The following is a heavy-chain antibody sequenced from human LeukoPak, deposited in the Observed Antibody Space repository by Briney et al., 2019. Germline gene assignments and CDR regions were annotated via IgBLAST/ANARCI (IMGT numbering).Heavy chain of an antibody. CDR3: AKDRYGGGYSFDS. Sequence: QSGGSPRLSCAASGFTFHIYGMHWVRQAPGKGLERVTFIRYDGTRKYYADSVKGRFTISRDNSKNSLYLQMNSLRTEDTAVYYCAKDRYGGGYSFDSWGQGTLVTVSS. J-gene: IGHJ4*02. CDR2: IRYDGTRK. D-gene: IGHD6-25*01. CDR1: GFTFHIYG. V-gene: IGHV3-30*02.